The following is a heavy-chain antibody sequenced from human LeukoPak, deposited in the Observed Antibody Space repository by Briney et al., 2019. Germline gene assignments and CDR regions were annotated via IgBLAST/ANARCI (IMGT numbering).Heavy chain of an antibody. D-gene: IGHD6-19*01. CDR1: GYTFTSYA. CDR3: ARPGGRQWLDREGWNYFDY. Sequence: ASVKVSCKASGYTFTSYAMNWVRPAPGQGLEWMGWINTNTGNPTYAQGFTGRFVFSLDTSVSTAYLQISSLKAEDTAVYYCARPGGRQWLDREGWNYFDYWGQGTLVTVSS. J-gene: IGHJ4*02. CDR2: INTNTGNP. V-gene: IGHV7-4-1*02.